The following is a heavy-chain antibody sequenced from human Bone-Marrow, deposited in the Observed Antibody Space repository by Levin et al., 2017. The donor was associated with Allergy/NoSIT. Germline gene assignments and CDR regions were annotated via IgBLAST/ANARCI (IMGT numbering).Heavy chain of an antibody. D-gene: IGHD4-23*01. Sequence: ESGPTLVKPTRTLTLTCTFSGFSLSTTGVHVGWIRQPPGKALEWLALIYWDDEKRYSPSLKSRLSITKDTSKNQVVLTMTNVDPVDTATYYCAHNKYGGFDFWGQGTLVTVSS. CDR3: AHNKYGGFDF. CDR2: IYWDDEK. V-gene: IGHV2-5*02. J-gene: IGHJ4*02. CDR1: GFSLSTTGVH.